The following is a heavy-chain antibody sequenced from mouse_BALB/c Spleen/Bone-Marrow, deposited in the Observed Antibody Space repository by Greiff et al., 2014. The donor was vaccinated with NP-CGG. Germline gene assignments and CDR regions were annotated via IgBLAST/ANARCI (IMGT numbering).Heavy chain of an antibody. J-gene: IGHJ3*01. CDR3: AGYATATYGFAY. Sequence: QVQLQQSGAELVKPGASVKLSCKASGYTFTSYWMHWVKQRPGQGLEWIGEINPSNGRTNYNEKFKSKATLTVDKSSSTAYMQLSSLTSEDSAVYYCAGYATATYGFAYWGQGTLVTVSA. V-gene: IGHV1S81*02. CDR1: GYTFTSYW. D-gene: IGHD1-2*01. CDR2: INPSNGRT.